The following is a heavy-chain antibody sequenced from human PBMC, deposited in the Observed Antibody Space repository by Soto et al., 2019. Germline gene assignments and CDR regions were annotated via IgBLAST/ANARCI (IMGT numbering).Heavy chain of an antibody. CDR3: TTDPVTMIVVVPSSG. D-gene: IGHD3-22*01. Sequence: TGGSLRLSCAASGFTFSNAWMNWVRQAPGKGLEWVGRIKSKTDGGKTDYAAPVKGRFTISRDDSKNTLYLQMNSLKTEDTAVYYCTTDPVTMIVVVPSSGWGQGTLVTVSS. CDR1: GFTFSNAW. J-gene: IGHJ4*02. V-gene: IGHV3-15*07. CDR2: IKSKTDGGKT.